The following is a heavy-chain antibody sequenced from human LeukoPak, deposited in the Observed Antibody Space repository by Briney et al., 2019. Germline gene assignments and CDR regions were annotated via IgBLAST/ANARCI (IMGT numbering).Heavy chain of an antibody. CDR1: GGTFSSYA. D-gene: IGHD3-22*01. Sequence: SVKVSCKASGGTFSSYAISWVRQAPGQGLEWMGGIIPIFGTANYAQRFQGRVTITTDESTSTAYMELSSLRSEDTAVYYCARAGYYDSSGAGYWGQGTLVTVSS. CDR2: IIPIFGTA. J-gene: IGHJ4*02. V-gene: IGHV1-69*05. CDR3: ARAGYYDSSGAGY.